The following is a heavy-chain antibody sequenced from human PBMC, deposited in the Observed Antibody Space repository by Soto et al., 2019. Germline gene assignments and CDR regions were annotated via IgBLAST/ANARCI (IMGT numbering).Heavy chain of an antibody. D-gene: IGHD1-1*01. CDR3: ARATATSGGAFEI. CDR1: GFICSSYD. V-gene: IGHV3-23*01. Sequence: GGSLRLSCAVSGFICSSYDMSWVRQAPGKGLEWVSTILVGGSTHYEDSVKGRFTISRDTSKNTVYLQMNSLTAGDTAFYYCARATATSGGAFEIYGQGTMVTVSS. J-gene: IGHJ3*02. CDR2: ILVGGST.